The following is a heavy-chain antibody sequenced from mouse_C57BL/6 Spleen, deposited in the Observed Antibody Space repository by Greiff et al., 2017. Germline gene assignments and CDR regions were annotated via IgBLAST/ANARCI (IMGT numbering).Heavy chain of an antibody. D-gene: IGHD1-1*01. CDR2: IDPSDSYT. J-gene: IGHJ1*03. CDR3: ARSYYGSSYKYFDV. Sequence: VKLQQSGTELVKPGASVKLSCKASGYTFTSYWMHWVKQRPGQGLEWIGEIDPSDSYTNYNQKFKGKSTLTVDKSSSTAYMQLSSLTSEDSAVYYCARSYYGSSYKYFDVWGTGTTVTVSS. V-gene: IGHV1-69*01. CDR1: GYTFTSYW.